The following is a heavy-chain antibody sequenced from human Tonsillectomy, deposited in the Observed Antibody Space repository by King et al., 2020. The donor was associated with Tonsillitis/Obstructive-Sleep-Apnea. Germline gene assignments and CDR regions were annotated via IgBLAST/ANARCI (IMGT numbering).Heavy chain of an antibody. CDR3: ARGGYCSGGSCYRTNDY. CDR1: GFTFSSYN. V-gene: IGHV3-21*01. CDR2: ISSSSSYI. Sequence: VQLVESGGGLVKPGGSLRLSCAASGFTFSSYNMNWVRQAPGKGLEWVSSISSSSSYIYYADSGKGRFTISRDNAKNSLYLQMNSLRAEDTAVYYCARGGYCSGGSCYRTNDYWGQGTLVTVSS. J-gene: IGHJ4*02. D-gene: IGHD2-15*01.